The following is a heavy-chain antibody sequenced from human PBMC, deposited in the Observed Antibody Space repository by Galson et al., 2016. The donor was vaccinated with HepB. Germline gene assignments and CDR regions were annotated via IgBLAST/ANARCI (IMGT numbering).Heavy chain of an antibody. J-gene: IGHJ4*02. CDR1: GFTLSSHY. CDR3: VRGSGYIMDY. CDR2: IYSGVTT. D-gene: IGHD5-12*01. V-gene: IGHV3-53*01. Sequence: SLRLSCAASGFTLSSHYMSWVRQAPGKGLECVSVIYSGVTTYYADSVKGRFTISRDNSKNTVYLQMNSLRAEDTAVYYCVRGSGYIMDYWGQGTLVTVSS.